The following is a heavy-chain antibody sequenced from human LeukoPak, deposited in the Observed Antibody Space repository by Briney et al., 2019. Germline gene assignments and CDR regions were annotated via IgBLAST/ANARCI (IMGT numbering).Heavy chain of an antibody. V-gene: IGHV3-7*01. D-gene: IGHD2/OR15-2a*01. CDR1: GFTFSSYW. CDR2: IKEDGSEK. J-gene: IGHJ4*02. Sequence: GGSLRLSCAASGFTFSSYWMGWFRQAPGRGLEWVANIKEDGSEKKYVDSVKGRFSISRDNAENSLYLQMNSLRVEDTAMYYCARVGAGGGNYFRSYYDRWGQGTLVTVSS. CDR3: ARVGAGGGNYFRSYYDR.